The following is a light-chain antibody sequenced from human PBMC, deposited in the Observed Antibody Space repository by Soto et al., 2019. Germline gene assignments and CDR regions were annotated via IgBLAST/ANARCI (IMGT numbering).Light chain of an antibody. V-gene: IGLV2-14*01. J-gene: IGLJ1*01. CDR1: SSDVGGYNY. Sequence: QSALTQPASVSGSPGQSITISCTGTSSDVGGYNYVSWYQQHPGKAPKLMMSEVSNRPSGVSNRFSGSRSGNTASLTISGLQSEDEAEYYCNSHTATSTFVFGSGTKVTLL. CDR3: NSHTATSTFV. CDR2: EVS.